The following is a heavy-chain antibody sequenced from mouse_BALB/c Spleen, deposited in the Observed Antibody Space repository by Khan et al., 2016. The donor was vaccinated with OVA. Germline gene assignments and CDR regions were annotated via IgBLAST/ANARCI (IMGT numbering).Heavy chain of an antibody. J-gene: IGHJ4*01. CDR1: GYSITSDYA. CDR2: ISYSGST. Sequence: EVQLQESGPGLVKPSQSLSLTCTVTGYSITSDYAWNWIRQFPGNKLECMGYISYSGSTGYNPSLKSRISITRDTSKNQFFLQLNSVTTEDTATYYCARCYYGSSYEYYYAMDYGGQGTSVTVSS. CDR3: ARCYYGSSYEYYYAMDY. V-gene: IGHV3-2*02. D-gene: IGHD1-1*01.